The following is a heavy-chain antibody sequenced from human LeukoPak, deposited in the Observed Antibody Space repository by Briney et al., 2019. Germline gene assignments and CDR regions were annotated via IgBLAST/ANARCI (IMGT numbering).Heavy chain of an antibody. CDR2: ISGGGGST. CDR1: GLTFSSYG. V-gene: IGHV3-23*01. Sequence: PGGSLRLSCAASGLTFSSYGMSWVRQAPGKGLEWVSGISGGGGSTYYADSVKGRFTISRDNSKNTLYLQMNSLRAEDTAVYYCARVKQRLGRLLGRDTTYYYFYHMDVWGNGTTVTVSS. CDR3: ARVKQRLGRLLGRDTTYYYFYHMDV. J-gene: IGHJ6*03. D-gene: IGHD6-25*01.